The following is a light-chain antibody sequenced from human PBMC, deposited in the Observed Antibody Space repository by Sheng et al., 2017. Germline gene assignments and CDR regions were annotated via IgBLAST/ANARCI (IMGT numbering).Light chain of an antibody. J-gene: IGKJ1*01. CDR1: QSISSHY. Sequence: EVVLTQSPGTLSVSPGERVTLSCRASQSISSHYLAWYQQKRGQAPRLLISGTSNRVTGIPDRFSGSGSGTLFTLTISRLEPEDFAVYYCQQYDSWPRTFGQGTKVDVK. CDR2: GTS. V-gene: IGKV3-20*01. CDR3: QQYDSWPRT.